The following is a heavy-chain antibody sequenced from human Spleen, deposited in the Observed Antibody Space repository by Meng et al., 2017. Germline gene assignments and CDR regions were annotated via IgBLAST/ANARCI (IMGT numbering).Heavy chain of an antibody. D-gene: IGHD3-10*01. Sequence: HVQLLQSGAEVKQPGASLKVSCKASDYTFTGYGVCWVRQAPGQGLEWVGWISAYDGNTNFAQKLQGRVTMTTDTSTSTAYMELRSLRSDDTAVYYCARYGPAGFYFDSWGQGTLVTVSS. V-gene: IGHV1-18*01. CDR2: ISAYDGNT. CDR3: ARYGPAGFYFDS. CDR1: DYTFTGYG. J-gene: IGHJ4*02.